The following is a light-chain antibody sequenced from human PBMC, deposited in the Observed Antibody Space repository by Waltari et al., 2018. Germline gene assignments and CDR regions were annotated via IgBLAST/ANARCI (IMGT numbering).Light chain of an antibody. CDR3: MQATQFPQFT. CDR1: QSLVPSDGNTY. Sequence: DIVMTQTPLSSPVTLGQPASISCRSSQSLVPSDGNTYLSWLHQRPGQPPRLLSYKISNRFAGVPERFSGSGAGTDFTLKISRVEAEDVGVYYCMQATQFPQFTFGGGTKVEIK. J-gene: IGKJ4*01. CDR2: KIS. V-gene: IGKV2-24*01.